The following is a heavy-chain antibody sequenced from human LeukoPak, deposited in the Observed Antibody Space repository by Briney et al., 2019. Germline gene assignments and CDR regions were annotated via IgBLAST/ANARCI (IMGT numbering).Heavy chain of an antibody. V-gene: IGHV4-34*01. CDR2: INHSGST. CDR1: GGSFSGYY. Sequence: SETLSLTCAGYGGSFSGYYWSWIRQPPGKGLEWIGEINHSGSTNYNPSLKSRVTISVDTSKNQFSLKLSSVTAADPAVYYCARSLFWIGYDYIWGSYRSQGFDYWGQGTLVTVSS. J-gene: IGHJ4*02. D-gene: IGHD3-16*02. CDR3: ARSLFWIGYDYIWGSYRSQGFDY.